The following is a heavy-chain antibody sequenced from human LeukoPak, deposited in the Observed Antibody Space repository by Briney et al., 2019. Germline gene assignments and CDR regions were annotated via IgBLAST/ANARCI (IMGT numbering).Heavy chain of an antibody. V-gene: IGHV4-4*07. CDR2: IYTAGNT. J-gene: IGHJ6*03. Sequence: PSETLSLTCTVSGDSLSRYSWSWIRQPAGKGLEWIGRIYTAGNTHYNSSLKTRVTMSVDRSKNQLSLMLTSLTAADTAVYYCTRDNHFGELGYYYMDIWGSGTTVTVSS. CDR1: GDSLSRYS. CDR3: TRDNHFGELGYYYMDI. D-gene: IGHD3-10*01.